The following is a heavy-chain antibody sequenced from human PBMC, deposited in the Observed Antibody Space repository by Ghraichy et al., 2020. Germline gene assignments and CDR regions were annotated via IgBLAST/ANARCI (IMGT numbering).Heavy chain of an antibody. J-gene: IGHJ4*02. CDR2: FSTSGST. V-gene: IGHV4-4*07. CDR3: ARAGYGGYRFDY. Sequence: SETLSLTCNVYGGSISSYYWSWIRQPAGKGLEWIGRFSTSGSTNYNPSLKSRVTMSVDTSKNQFSLKLSSVTAADTAVYYCARAGYGGYRFDYWGQGTLVTVSS. CDR1: GGSISSYY. D-gene: IGHD5-12*01.